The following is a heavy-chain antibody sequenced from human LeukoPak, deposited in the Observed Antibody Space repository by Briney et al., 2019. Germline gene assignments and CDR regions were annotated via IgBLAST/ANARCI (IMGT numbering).Heavy chain of an antibody. D-gene: IGHD2-2*01. CDR2: IYYSVST. V-gene: IGHV4-31*03. CDR1: GGSISSGGYY. Sequence: SETLFLTCTFSGGSISSGGYYWSWIRQHPGKGLEWIWHIYYSVSTYYNPSLQSRVTISVDTSKNQFSLRPSSVTAAETAVYYCARVEFHCSSTSCEEGWFDPWGQGTLVTVSS. CDR3: ARVEFHCSSTSCEEGWFDP. J-gene: IGHJ5*02.